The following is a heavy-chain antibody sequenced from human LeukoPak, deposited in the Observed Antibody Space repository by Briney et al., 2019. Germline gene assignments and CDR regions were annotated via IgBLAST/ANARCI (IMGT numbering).Heavy chain of an antibody. CDR3: ARGNIASTGLSWFDP. CDR2: LNPNNGKR. CDR1: GYTFTNYD. V-gene: IGHV1-8*02. J-gene: IGHJ5*02. D-gene: IGHD6-13*01. Sequence: GASVKVSCKASGYTFTNYDINWVRQTSGQGLEWMGCLNPNNGKRGYAQKFQGRVTITRDTSTSTAYIELSSLRSEDTAVYYCARGNIASTGLSWFDPWGQGTLVTVSS.